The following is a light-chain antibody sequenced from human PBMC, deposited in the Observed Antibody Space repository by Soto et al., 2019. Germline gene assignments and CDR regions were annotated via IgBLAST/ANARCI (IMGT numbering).Light chain of an antibody. CDR3: AAWDDSLNGWV. J-gene: IGLJ3*02. CDR1: SSNIGSNT. CDR2: SNN. Sequence: QAVVIQPPSASGTPGQRVTISCSGSSSNIGSNTVNWYQQLPGTAPKLLIYSNNRRPSGVPDRFSGSKSGTSASLAISGLQSEDEADYYCAAWDDSLNGWVFGGGTKLTVL. V-gene: IGLV1-44*01.